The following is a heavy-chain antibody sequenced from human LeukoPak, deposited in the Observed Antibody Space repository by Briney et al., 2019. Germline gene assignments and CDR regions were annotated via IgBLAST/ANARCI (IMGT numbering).Heavy chain of an antibody. J-gene: IGHJ4*02. D-gene: IGHD4-17*01. CDR3: AKRGLTYGDYANIDY. CDR2: ISCRGGST. Sequence: GGSLSLSCAACGFPFSIYAMMCVRQAPGEGREGGSAISCRGGSTYYAASVKGLLTISRDNSKSTLYLQMNSLRAEDTAVYYCAKRGLTYGDYANIDYWGQGTLVTVSS. CDR1: GFPFSIYA. V-gene: IGHV3-23*01.